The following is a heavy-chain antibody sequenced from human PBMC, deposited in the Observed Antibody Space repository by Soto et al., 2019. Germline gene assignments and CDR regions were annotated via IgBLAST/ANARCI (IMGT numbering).Heavy chain of an antibody. CDR1: GFTFSSYA. J-gene: IGHJ6*03. Sequence: EVQLLESGGGLVQPGGSLRLSCAASGFTFSSYAMRWVRQAPGKGLEWVSAISGSGGSTYYADSVKGRFTISRDNSKDTLSLQMNSLRAEDTAVYYCEKGGDCSSTSCYATLFYYYYYMDVWGKGTTVTVSS. V-gene: IGHV3-23*01. D-gene: IGHD2-2*01. CDR2: ISGSGGST. CDR3: EKGGDCSSTSCYATLFYYYYYMDV.